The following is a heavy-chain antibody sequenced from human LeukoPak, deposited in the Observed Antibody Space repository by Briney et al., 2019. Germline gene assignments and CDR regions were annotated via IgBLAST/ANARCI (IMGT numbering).Heavy chain of an antibody. D-gene: IGHD1-7*01. Sequence: PGGSMRLSCAASGFTFSSYAMSWVRQAQGKGLEWVSAISGSGGSTYYADSVKGRFTISRDNSKNTLYMQMNSLRAEDTAVYYCAKNWNYASMYYFDYWGQGTLVTVSS. CDR2: ISGSGGST. CDR1: GFTFSSYA. J-gene: IGHJ4*02. V-gene: IGHV3-23*01. CDR3: AKNWNYASMYYFDY.